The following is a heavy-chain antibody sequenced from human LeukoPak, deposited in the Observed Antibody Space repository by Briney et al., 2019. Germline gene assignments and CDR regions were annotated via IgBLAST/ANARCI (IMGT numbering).Heavy chain of an antibody. CDR1: GGSFSSYY. CDR3: ARVSSGSTGDFDY. Sequence: SETLSLTCIVSGGSFSSYYWSWIRQPPGKGLEWIGYIYYSGSTNYNPSLKSRATVSVDTSKNQISLKLSSVTAADTAVYYCARVSSGSTGDFDYWGQGTLVTVSS. J-gene: IGHJ4*02. D-gene: IGHD6-19*01. CDR2: IYYSGST. V-gene: IGHV4-59*01.